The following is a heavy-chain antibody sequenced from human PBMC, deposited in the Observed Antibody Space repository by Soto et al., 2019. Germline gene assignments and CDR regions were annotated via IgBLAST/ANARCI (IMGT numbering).Heavy chain of an antibody. CDR3: ARRLLGDLERTGMDV. Sequence: EVQLVQSGAEVKKPGESLKISCKGSGYSFSSYWIGWVRQMPGKGLEWMGIIYPGDSDTRYSPSFQGQVTISADKSISTAYLQWSSLKDSDTAMYYCARRLLGDLERTGMDVWGQGTTVTVSS. CDR2: IYPGDSDT. D-gene: IGHD3-16*01. J-gene: IGHJ6*02. V-gene: IGHV5-51*01. CDR1: GYSFSSYW.